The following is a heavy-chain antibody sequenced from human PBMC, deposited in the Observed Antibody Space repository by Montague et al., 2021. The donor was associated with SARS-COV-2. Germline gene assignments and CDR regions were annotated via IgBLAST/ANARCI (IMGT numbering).Heavy chain of an antibody. D-gene: IGHD5-12*01. CDR1: GGSISSNNYY. J-gene: IGHJ3*02. V-gene: IGHV4-39*02. Sequence: SETLSLTCTVSGGSISSNNYYWDWIRQPPGKGLEWIGSIYDSGSTYYNPCLKSRVTISVDTSKNHFSLKLNSVTAADTAVYYCARRGRKLLPVATTIGSFDTWGQGTMVTVSS. CDR2: IYDSGST. CDR3: ARRGRKLLPVATTIGSFDT.